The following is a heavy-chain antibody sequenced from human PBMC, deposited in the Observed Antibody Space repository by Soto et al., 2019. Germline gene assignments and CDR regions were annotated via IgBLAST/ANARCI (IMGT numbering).Heavy chain of an antibody. V-gene: IGHV5-51*01. CDR1: GYSFTSYR. J-gene: IGHJ5*02. CDR2: IYPGDSDT. CDR3: ARLGTTPYNWFDP. Sequence: GESLKISCQGSGYSFTSYRIGWVRQMPGKGLEWMGIIYPGDSDTRYSPSFQGQVTISADKSISTAYLQWSSLKASDTAMYYCARLGTTPYNWFDPWGQGTLVTVSS. D-gene: IGHD1-7*01.